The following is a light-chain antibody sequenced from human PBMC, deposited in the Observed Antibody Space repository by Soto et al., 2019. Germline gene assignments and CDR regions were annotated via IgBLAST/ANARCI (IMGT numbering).Light chain of an antibody. V-gene: IGLV1-51*01. Sequence: QSVLTQPPSVSAAPGQTVTISCSGSSSNIGNNYVSWYQQLPGTAPKLLIYDNNKRPSGIPDRFSGSKSGTSATLGITGLQTGDAADYYCGTWDSSLSAAFGGGTKLTVL. J-gene: IGLJ2*01. CDR2: DNN. CDR1: SSNIGNNY. CDR3: GTWDSSLSAA.